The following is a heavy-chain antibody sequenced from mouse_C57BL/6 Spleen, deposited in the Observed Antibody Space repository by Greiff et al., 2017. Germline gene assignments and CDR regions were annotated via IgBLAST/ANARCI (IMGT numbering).Heavy chain of an antibody. CDR1: GYTFTDYY. Sequence: VQLQQSGPELVKPGASVKISCKASGYTFTDYYMNWVKQSHGKSLEWIGDINPNNGGTSYNQTFKGKATLTVDKSSSTAYMELRSLTSEDSAVYYCARWGWDGGADWGQGTLVTVSA. V-gene: IGHV1-26*01. J-gene: IGHJ3*01. D-gene: IGHD4-1*01. CDR3: ARWGWDGGAD. CDR2: INPNNGGT.